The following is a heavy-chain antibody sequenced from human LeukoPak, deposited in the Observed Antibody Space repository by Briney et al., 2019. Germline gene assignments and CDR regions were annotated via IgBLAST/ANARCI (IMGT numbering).Heavy chain of an antibody. D-gene: IGHD3-3*01. Sequence: SETLSLTCTVSGGSISSYYWSWIRQPPGKGLEWIGYIYYSGSTNYNPSLKSRVTISVDTSKNQFSLKLSSVTAADTAVYYCARQYDFWSGLFDYWGQGTLVTVSS. CDR3: ARQYDFWSGLFDY. CDR2: IYYSGST. CDR1: GGSISSYY. J-gene: IGHJ4*02. V-gene: IGHV4-59*01.